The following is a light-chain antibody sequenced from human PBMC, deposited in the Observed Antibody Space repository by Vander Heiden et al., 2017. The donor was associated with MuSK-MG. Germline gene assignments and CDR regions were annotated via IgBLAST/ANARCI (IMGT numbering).Light chain of an antibody. CDR2: DNN. CDR3: GAWDTGLTGGV. Sequence: QAVLTPPPSESAAPGQLVTIFCSGSNSNIATNSVSWYQQFPGADPRRRIDDNNKRPSGMPDRFSGSKSCTSETLGITGLQTGDEAGDYCGAWDTGLTGGVLGGGTKLTVL. V-gene: IGLV1-51*01. CDR1: NSNIATNS. J-gene: IGLJ3*02.